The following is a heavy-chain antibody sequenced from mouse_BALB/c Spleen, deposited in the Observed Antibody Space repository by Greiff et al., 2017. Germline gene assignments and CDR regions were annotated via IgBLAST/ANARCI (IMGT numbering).Heavy chain of an antibody. CDR1: GYTFTDYA. CDR2: ISTYYGDA. V-gene: IGHV1S137*01. Sequence: VQLQQSGAELVRPGVSVKISCKGSGYTFTDYAMHWVKQSHAKSLEWIGVISTYYGDASYNQKFKGKATMTVDKSSSTAYMELARLTSEDSAIYYCARLVRGGYAMDYWGQGTSVTVSS. CDR3: ARLVRGGYAMDY. D-gene: IGHD1-1*01. J-gene: IGHJ4*01.